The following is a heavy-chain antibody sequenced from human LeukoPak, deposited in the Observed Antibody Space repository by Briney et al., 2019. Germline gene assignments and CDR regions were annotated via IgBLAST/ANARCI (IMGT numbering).Heavy chain of an antibody. V-gene: IGHV4-59*01. J-gene: IGHJ5*02. CDR2: ISDSGST. CDR1: GGSLNGCY. D-gene: IGHD4-17*01. Sequence: SETLSLTCTVSGGSLNGCYWTWIRQPPGKGLEWIGYISDSGSTNYNPSLKSRVTMSVDSSNTEFSLRLNSVTAADTAVYYCARVFRGAVTSNWFDPWGQGTLVTVSS. CDR3: ARVFRGAVTSNWFDP.